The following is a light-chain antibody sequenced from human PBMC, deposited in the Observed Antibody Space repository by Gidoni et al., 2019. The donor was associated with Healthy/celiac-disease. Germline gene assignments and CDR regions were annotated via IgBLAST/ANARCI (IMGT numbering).Light chain of an antibody. Sequence: QSALTQPASVSGSPGQSITISCTVTSSDVGGYNYVSWYQQHPGKAPKLMIYEVSNRPSGVSNRFSGSKSGNTASLTISGLQAEDEADYYCSSYTSSSTLNYVFGTGTKVTVL. CDR2: EVS. CDR3: SSYTSSSTLNYV. J-gene: IGLJ1*01. V-gene: IGLV2-14*01. CDR1: SSDVGGYNY.